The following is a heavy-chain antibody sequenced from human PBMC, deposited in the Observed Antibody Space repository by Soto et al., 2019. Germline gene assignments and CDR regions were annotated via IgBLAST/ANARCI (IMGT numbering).Heavy chain of an antibody. J-gene: IGHJ4*02. CDR3: AALSFGDYYDSTGYHY. D-gene: IGHD3-22*01. V-gene: IGHV4-59*01. Sequence: SGTLSLTCFVSGGSISSYYWTWIRQPPGKGLEWIGYIYYSGSTNYNPSLKSRVTISIDTSKSQFSLKLSSVTAADTAVYYCAALSFGDYYDSTGYHYWGQGTLVTVSS. CDR2: IYYSGST. CDR1: GGSISSYY.